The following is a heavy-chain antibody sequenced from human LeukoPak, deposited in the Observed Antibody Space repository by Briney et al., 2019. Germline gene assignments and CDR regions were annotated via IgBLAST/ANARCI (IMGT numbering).Heavy chain of an antibody. CDR3: ARYDSRGSGSTQLDH. V-gene: IGHV4-38-2*01. J-gene: IGHJ4*02. Sequence: SETLSLTCDVSGYSVGTNYFWGWIRQPPGQGLEWIGRIYRTESTSYNPSLQSRVTISVDTSKNQFSLKLRSVTAADTAIYYCARYDSRGSGSTQLDHWGQGTLVTVSS. CDR2: IYRTEST. CDR1: GYSVGTNYF. D-gene: IGHD3-3*01.